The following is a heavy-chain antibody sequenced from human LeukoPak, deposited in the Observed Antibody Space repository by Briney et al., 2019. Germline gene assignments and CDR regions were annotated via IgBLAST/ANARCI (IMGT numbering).Heavy chain of an antibody. CDR2: INAGNGNT. J-gene: IGHJ4*02. CDR3: ARDRGGTGDFDY. D-gene: IGHD1-1*01. Sequence: GASVKVSCKASGYTFTSYAIHWVRQAPGQRLEWMGWINAGNGNTKYSQKFQDRVTIARDTSASTAYMELRSLRSEDTAIYYCARDRGGTGDFDYWGQGTLVTVSS. V-gene: IGHV1-3*01. CDR1: GYTFTSYA.